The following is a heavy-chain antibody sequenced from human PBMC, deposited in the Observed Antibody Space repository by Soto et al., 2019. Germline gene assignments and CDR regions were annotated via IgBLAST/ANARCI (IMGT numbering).Heavy chain of an antibody. Sequence: QVQLVQSGAEVKKPGASVKVPCKASGYTFTSYDSNWVRQDTGQGLEWMGWRNPYGGNTGYVQEFQGRVTMTENTSISTAYMELSRRRSEVTAVYYCARLTTVRGVIIEEYYYDYRDIGGKGTTDTVAS. CDR3: ARLTTVRGVIIEEYYYDYRDI. CDR1: GYTFTSYD. D-gene: IGHD3-10*01. V-gene: IGHV1-8*01. J-gene: IGHJ6*03. CDR2: RNPYGGNT.